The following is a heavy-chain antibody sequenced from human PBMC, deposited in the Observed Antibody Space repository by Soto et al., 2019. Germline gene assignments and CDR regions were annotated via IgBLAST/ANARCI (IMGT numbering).Heavy chain of an antibody. Sequence: PSETLSLTCTVSGGSISSYYWSWIRQPPGKGLEWIASIYSGGGTYHNPSLKSRITISVDTSKNQFSLKLSSVTAADTAVYYCATQEVGGSYVYTFDPWGQGALVTVSS. V-gene: IGHV4-59*05. CDR1: GGSISSYY. CDR2: IYSGGGT. J-gene: IGHJ5*02. D-gene: IGHD1-26*01. CDR3: ATQEVGGSYVYTFDP.